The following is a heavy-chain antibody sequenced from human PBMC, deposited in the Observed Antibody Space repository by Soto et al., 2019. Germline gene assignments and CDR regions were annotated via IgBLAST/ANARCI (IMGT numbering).Heavy chain of an antibody. CDR2: ISGSGGST. CDR3: AKGLSMVRGVMGFDY. CDR1: GFTFSSYA. V-gene: IGHV3-23*01. D-gene: IGHD3-10*01. Sequence: GGSLRLSCAASGFTFSSYAMSWVRQAPGKGLEWVSAISGSGGSTYYADSVKGRFTISRDNSKNTLYLQMNSLRAEDTAVYYCAKGLSMVRGVMGFDYWGQGTLVTVSS. J-gene: IGHJ4*02.